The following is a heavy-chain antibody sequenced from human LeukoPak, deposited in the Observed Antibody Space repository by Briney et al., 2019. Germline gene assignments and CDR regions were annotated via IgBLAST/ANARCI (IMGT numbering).Heavy chain of an antibody. CDR1: GYTFINYG. D-gene: IGHD2-2*01. CDR3: ARDYCSSTSCYEFDY. CDR2: ISGYNGNT. J-gene: IGHJ4*02. Sequence: ASVKVSCKASGYTFINYGINWVRQAPGQGLEWMGWISGYNGNTNYAQKLQGRVTMTTDTSTSTAYMELRSLRSDDTAVYYCARDYCSSTSCYEFDYWGQGTLVTVSS. V-gene: IGHV1-18*01.